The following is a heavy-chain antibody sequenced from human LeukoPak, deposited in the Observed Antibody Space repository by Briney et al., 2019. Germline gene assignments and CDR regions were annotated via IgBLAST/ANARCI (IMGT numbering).Heavy chain of an antibody. CDR3: ARRGPSIAARFNWFDP. Sequence: SETLSLTCAVYGGSFSGYYWSWIRQPPGKGLEWIGEINHSGSTNYNPSLKSRVTISVDTSKNQFSLKLSSVTAADTAVYYCARRGPSIAARFNWFDPWGQGTLVTVSS. CDR2: INHSGST. D-gene: IGHD6-6*01. CDR1: GGSFSGYY. V-gene: IGHV4-34*01. J-gene: IGHJ5*02.